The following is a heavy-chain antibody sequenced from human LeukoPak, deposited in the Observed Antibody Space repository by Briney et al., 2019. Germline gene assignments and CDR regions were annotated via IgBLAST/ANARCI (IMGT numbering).Heavy chain of an antibody. CDR3: RRATGGNYYHAMAV. J-gene: IGHJ6*02. D-gene: IGHD5-12*01. Sequence: SETLSLTCTVSGGSISSGGYYWSWIRQLPGKGLEWIGYIYYSGSTYYNPSLKSRVTISVDTSKNQFSLNLTSVTAADTAVYYCRRATGGNYYHAMAVLAQGTTVTVSS. V-gene: IGHV4-31*03. CDR1: GGSISSGGYY. CDR2: IYYSGST.